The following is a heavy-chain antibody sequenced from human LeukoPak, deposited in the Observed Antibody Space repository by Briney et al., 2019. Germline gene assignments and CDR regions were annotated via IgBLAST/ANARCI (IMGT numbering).Heavy chain of an antibody. CDR1: GFTFSSYA. J-gene: IGHJ3*02. D-gene: IGHD1-26*01. Sequence: GGSLRLSCAASGFTFSSYAMSWVRQAPGKGLEWVSAISGSGGSTYYAGSVKGRFTISRDNSKNTLYLQMNSLRAEDTAVYYCAKLQNSGSYLQDAFDIWGQGTMVTVSS. CDR3: AKLQNSGSYLQDAFDI. CDR2: ISGSGGST. V-gene: IGHV3-23*01.